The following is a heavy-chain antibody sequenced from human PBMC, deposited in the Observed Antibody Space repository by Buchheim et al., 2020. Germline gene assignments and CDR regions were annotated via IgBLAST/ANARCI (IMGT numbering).Heavy chain of an antibody. CDR3: ARVGYFDPLGMDV. V-gene: IGHV4-34*01. J-gene: IGHJ6*02. CDR1: GGSFSGYY. CDR2: INHSGSP. Sequence: QVQLQQWGAGLLKPSETLSLTCAVYGGSFSGYYWSWIRQPPGKGPEWIGEINHSGSPNYNPSLKSRVTISVDTAKNQFSLKLSSVTAADTAVYYCARVGYFDPLGMDVWGQGTT. D-gene: IGHD3-9*01.